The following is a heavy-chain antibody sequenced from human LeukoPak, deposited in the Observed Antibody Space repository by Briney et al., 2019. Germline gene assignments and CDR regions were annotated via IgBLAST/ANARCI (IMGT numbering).Heavy chain of an antibody. D-gene: IGHD5-12*01. Sequence: PGGSLRLSCAASGFTFSSYGMHWVRQAPGKGLEWVAVISYDGSNKYYADSVKGRFTISRDNSKNTLYLQMNSPRAEDTAVYYCAKRGYDYFTNWFDPWGQGTLVTVSS. J-gene: IGHJ5*02. V-gene: IGHV3-30*18. CDR3: AKRGYDYFTNWFDP. CDR1: GFTFSSYG. CDR2: ISYDGSNK.